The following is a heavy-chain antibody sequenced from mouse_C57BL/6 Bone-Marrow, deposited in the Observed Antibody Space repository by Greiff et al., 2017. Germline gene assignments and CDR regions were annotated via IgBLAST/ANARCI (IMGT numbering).Heavy chain of an antibody. D-gene: IGHD2-4*01. V-gene: IGHV1-50*01. CDR2: IDPSDSYT. J-gene: IGHJ3*01. Sequence: QVQLQQPGAELVKPGASVKLSCKASGYTFTSYWMQWVKQRPGQGPEWIGEIDPSDSYTNYNQKFKGKATLTVDTSSSTAYMQLSSLTSEDSAVYYCARRGDYGGFAYWGQGTLVTVSA. CDR3: ARRGDYGGFAY. CDR1: GYTFTSYW.